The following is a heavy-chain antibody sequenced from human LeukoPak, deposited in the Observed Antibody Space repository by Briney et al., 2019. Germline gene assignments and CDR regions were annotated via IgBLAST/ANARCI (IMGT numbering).Heavy chain of an antibody. V-gene: IGHV3-66*01. Sequence: PGGSLRLSCAASGFTFSDYYMSWIRQAPGKGLEWVSVIYSGGSTYYADSVKGRFTISRDNSKNTLYLQMNSLRAEDTAVYYCARESSNYYYYMDVWGKGTTVTVSS. CDR1: GFTFSDYY. D-gene: IGHD6-13*01. J-gene: IGHJ6*03. CDR2: IYSGGST. CDR3: ARESSNYYYYMDV.